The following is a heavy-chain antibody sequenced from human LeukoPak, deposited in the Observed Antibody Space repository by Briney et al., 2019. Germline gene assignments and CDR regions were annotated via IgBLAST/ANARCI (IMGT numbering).Heavy chain of an antibody. Sequence: GSLRLSCVASRFTFSSYWMSWVRQPPGKGLEWIGEINHSGSTNYNPSLKSRVTISVDTSKNLFSLRLSFVTAADTAVYYCARGYDSGSYYRHWGQGTLVTVSS. CDR2: INHSGST. CDR3: ARGYDSGSYYRH. CDR1: RFTFSSYW. D-gene: IGHD3-10*01. J-gene: IGHJ4*02. V-gene: IGHV4-34*01.